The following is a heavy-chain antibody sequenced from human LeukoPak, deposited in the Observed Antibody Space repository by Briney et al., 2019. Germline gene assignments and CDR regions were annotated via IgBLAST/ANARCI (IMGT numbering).Heavy chain of an antibody. Sequence: SVKVSCKASGGTFSSYAISWVRQAPGQGLEWMGGIIPIFGTANYAQKFQGRVTITADESTSTAYMELSSLRSEDTAVYYCARVGLGIPDYFDYWGQGTLVTVSS. CDR1: GGTFSSYA. J-gene: IGHJ4*02. CDR3: ARVGLGIPDYFDY. D-gene: IGHD7-27*01. V-gene: IGHV1-69*13. CDR2: IIPIFGTA.